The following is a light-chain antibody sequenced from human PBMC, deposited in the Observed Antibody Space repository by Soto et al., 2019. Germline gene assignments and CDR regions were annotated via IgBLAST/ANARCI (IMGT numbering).Light chain of an antibody. J-gene: IGKJ5*01. CDR1: QSVSSY. CDR3: QQRSNWPRSIT. CDR2: DAS. Sequence: EVVMTQYPTTLSVSPGERATLSCRASQSVSSYLAWYQPKPGQAPRLLIYDASNRATGIPARFSGSGSGTDFTLTISSLEPEDFAVYYCQQRSNWPRSITFGQGTRLEIK. V-gene: IGKV3-11*01.